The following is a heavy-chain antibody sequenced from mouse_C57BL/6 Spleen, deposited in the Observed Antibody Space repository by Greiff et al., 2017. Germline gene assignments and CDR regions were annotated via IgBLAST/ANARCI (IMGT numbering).Heavy chain of an antibody. J-gene: IGHJ2*01. Sequence: EVQGVESGPGMVKPSQSLSLTCTVTGYSITSGYDWHWIRHFPGNKLEWMGYISYSGSTNYNPSLKSRISITHDTSKNHFFLKLNSVTTEDTATYYCARAYYGSSPHFDYWGQGTTLTVSS. D-gene: IGHD1-1*01. CDR2: ISYSGST. V-gene: IGHV3-1*01. CDR3: ARAYYGSSPHFDY. CDR1: GYSITSGYD.